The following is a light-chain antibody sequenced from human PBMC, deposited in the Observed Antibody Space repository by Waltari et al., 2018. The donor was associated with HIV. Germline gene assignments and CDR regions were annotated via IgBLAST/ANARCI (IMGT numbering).Light chain of an antibody. CDR3: ATWDDSLNGVL. J-gene: IGLJ2*01. CDR2: RDT. CDR1: SSNIGSNS. Sequence: SVLTQPPSASGTPGQKVPISCSGSSSNIGSNSVYWYQQLPGAAPKLLIYRDTQRPSGCPDRFSDSKSGTAASLASSGLRSEDEAVYSCATWDDSLNGVLFGGGTNLNVL. V-gene: IGLV1-47*01.